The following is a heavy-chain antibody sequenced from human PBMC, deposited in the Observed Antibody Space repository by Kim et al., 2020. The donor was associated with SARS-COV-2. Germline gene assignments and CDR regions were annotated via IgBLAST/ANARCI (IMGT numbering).Heavy chain of an antibody. V-gene: IGHV4-34*01. D-gene: IGHD5-12*01. CDR3: SRGAPGGVATINYYYYYMDV. CDR1: GGSFSGYY. J-gene: IGHJ6*03. CDR2: NNHCGST. Sequence: SETLSLTCAVHGGSFSGYYWCWIRQPPGEGLEWIGENNHCGSTNYNPSLKSRVTISVDTSKNQFSLKLRSVTAADTAVYYCSRGAPGGVATINYYYYYMDVWGKGTTVTVSS.